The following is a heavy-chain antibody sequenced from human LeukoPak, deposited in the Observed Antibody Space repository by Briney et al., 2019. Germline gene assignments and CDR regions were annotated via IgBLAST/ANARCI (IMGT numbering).Heavy chain of an antibody. V-gene: IGHV3-21*01. Sequence: PGRSLRLSCAASGYTFSDFRVSSVRQAPGEGREWVSSIRVGSNYTYYADSVRGRFTISRADARDSLFLQMNSLSGEDTAVYFCVRLGRKSDRSGYYYYYDYWGQGTLVTVSS. D-gene: IGHD3-22*01. CDR3: VRLGRKSDRSGYYYYYDY. J-gene: IGHJ4*02. CDR1: GYTFSDFR. CDR2: IRVGSNYT.